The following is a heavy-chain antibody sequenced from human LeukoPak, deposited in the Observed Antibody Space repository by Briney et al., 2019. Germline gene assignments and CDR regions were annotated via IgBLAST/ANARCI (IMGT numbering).Heavy chain of an antibody. V-gene: IGHV3-23*01. CDR3: AKDVYGYCSGGSCYSGPQNFGY. Sequence: PGGSLRLSCAASGFTFSSYAMSWVRQAPGKGLEWVSAISGSGGSTYYADSVKGRFTISRDNSKNTLYLQMNSLRAEDTAVYYCAKDVYGYCSGGSCYSGPQNFGYWGQGTLVTVSS. D-gene: IGHD2-15*01. CDR1: GFTFSSYA. J-gene: IGHJ4*02. CDR2: ISGSGGST.